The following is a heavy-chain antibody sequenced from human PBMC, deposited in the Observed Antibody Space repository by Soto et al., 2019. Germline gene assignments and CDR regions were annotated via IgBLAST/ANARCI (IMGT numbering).Heavy chain of an antibody. CDR1: GFTFSSFT. J-gene: IGHJ4*02. Sequence: LRLSCAASGFTFSSFTMHWVRQAPGKGLEWVAVTSSDESKKYYADSVRARFTISRDNSKNMLYLQMSSLRVEDTAIYYCAKGAYGSGTDWGQGALVTVSS. V-gene: IGHV3-30*18. D-gene: IGHD3-10*01. CDR2: TSSDESKK. CDR3: AKGAYGSGTD.